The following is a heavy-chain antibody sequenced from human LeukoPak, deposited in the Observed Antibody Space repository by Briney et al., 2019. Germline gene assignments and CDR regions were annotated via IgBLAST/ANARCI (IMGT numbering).Heavy chain of an antibody. D-gene: IGHD2-15*01. J-gene: IGHJ4*02. CDR1: GGSISSDY. Sequence: SETLSLTCTVSGGSISSDYWSWIRQPPGQGLEWIGYIYYSGSSKYNPSLKSRLTISVDTSKNQFSLKLNSVTAADTAVYYCATSGGFCSGATCSAYWGQGTLVTVSS. V-gene: IGHV4-59*01. CDR3: ATSGGFCSGATCSAY. CDR2: IYYSGSS.